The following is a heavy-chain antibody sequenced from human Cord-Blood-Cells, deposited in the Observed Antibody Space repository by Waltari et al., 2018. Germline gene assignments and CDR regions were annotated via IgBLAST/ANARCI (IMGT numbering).Heavy chain of an antibody. D-gene: IGHD6-6*01. V-gene: IGHV3-30-3*01. Sequence: QVQLVESGGGVVQPGRSLRLSCAASGFTFSSYAMHWVRQAPGKGLEWVAMISYEESNKYYADSVKGRFTISRDNSKNTLYLQMNSLRAEDTAVYYCAREGLAARDAFDIWGQGTMVTVSS. CDR2: ISYEESNK. CDR3: AREGLAARDAFDI. CDR1: GFTFSSYA. J-gene: IGHJ3*02.